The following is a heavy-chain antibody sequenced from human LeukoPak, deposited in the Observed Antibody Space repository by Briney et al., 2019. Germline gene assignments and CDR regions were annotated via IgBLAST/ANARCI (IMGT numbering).Heavy chain of an antibody. D-gene: IGHD1-26*01. V-gene: IGHV3-53*01. CDR3: AEEKIDRYSGSYLDY. Sequence: GGSLRLSCAASGFTVSSNYMSWVRQAPGKGLEWVSVIYSGGSTYYADSVKGRFTISRDNSKNTLYLQMNSLRAEDTAVYYCAEEKIDRYSGSYLDYWGQGTLVTVSS. CDR1: GFTVSSNY. J-gene: IGHJ4*02. CDR2: IYSGGST.